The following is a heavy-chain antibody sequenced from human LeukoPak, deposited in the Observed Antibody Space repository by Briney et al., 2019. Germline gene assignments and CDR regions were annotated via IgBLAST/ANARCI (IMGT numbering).Heavy chain of an antibody. D-gene: IGHD2-2*01. J-gene: IGHJ4*02. Sequence: GGSLRLSCAASGFTFSSYSMNWVRQDPGKGLEWVSYISSSSPIYYADSVKGRFTISRDNAKNSLYLQMNSLRAEDTAVYYCARDRYCSSTSCRYFDYWGQGTLVTVFS. V-gene: IGHV3-48*01. CDR3: ARDRYCSSTSCRYFDY. CDR2: ISSSSPI. CDR1: GFTFSSYS.